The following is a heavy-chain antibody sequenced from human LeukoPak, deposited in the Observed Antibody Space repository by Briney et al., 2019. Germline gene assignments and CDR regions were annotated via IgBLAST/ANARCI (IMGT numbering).Heavy chain of an antibody. Sequence: SETLSLTCTVSGGSISSDYWSWIRQPPGKGLEWIGYIYYSGSTNYNPSLKSPVTISVDTSKNQFSLKLSSVTAADTAVYYCARARYCSTSCYSDYWGQGTLVTVSS. CDR2: IYYSGST. CDR1: GGSISSDY. CDR3: ARARYCSTSCYSDY. D-gene: IGHD2-2*02. J-gene: IGHJ4*02. V-gene: IGHV4-59*01.